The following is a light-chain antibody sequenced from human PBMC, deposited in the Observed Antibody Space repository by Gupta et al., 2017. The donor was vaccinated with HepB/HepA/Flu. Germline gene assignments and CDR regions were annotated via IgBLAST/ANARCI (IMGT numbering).Light chain of an antibody. Sequence: EIVLTQSPGTLSLSPGERATLSFSTSQTVSSTYLAWYQQKPGQAPRLLIYGASNRATGIPDRFSGSGSGADFTLIIRRLEPEDFVAYCCHQDSSSSWTFGQGTEVEIK. CDR1: QTVSSTY. CDR2: GAS. J-gene: IGKJ1*01. V-gene: IGKV3-20*01. CDR3: HQDSSSSWT.